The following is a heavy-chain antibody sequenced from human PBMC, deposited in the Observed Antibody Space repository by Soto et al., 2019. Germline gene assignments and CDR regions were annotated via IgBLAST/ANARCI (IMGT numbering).Heavy chain of an antibody. CDR2: ISAGGDA. CDR1: GFTFDDYA. Sequence: GGSLRLSCAASGFTFDDYAMHWVRQAPGKGLEWVSAISAGGDAYYADSVKGRFTVSRANSKNTLYLQMNSLRAKDTAIYYCANVPIWCGGSSCYTEGFDSWGQGTLVTVSS. V-gene: IGHV3-23*01. D-gene: IGHD2-21*01. J-gene: IGHJ4*02. CDR3: ANVPIWCGGSSCYTEGFDS.